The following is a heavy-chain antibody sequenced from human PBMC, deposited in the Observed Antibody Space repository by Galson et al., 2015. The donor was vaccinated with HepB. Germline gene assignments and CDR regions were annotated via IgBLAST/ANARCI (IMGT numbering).Heavy chain of an antibody. CDR3: ARGKYRTGYCSATNCYRSYYFDF. J-gene: IGHJ4*02. Sequence: SLRLSCAASGFSFTDYWMSWVRQAPGKGLEWVANIDQDGSEKHYVDSVEGRFTISRDNAKSSLFLQMNTLRAEDTAVYYCARGKYRTGYCSATNCYRSYYFDFWGQGTLVTVSS. D-gene: IGHD2-2*01. CDR1: GFSFTDYW. CDR2: IDQDGSEK. V-gene: IGHV3-7*01.